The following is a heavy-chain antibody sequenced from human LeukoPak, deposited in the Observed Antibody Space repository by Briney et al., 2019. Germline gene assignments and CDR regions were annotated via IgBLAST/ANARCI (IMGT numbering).Heavy chain of an antibody. D-gene: IGHD5-12*01. Sequence: GASVKVSCKASGYTFTGYYLYWVRQAPGQGLEWMGRINPNSGGTNYAQKFQGRVTMTRDTSISTAYMELSRLRSDDAAVYYRARGDIVATIDYWGQGTLVTVSS. CDR1: GYTFTGYY. CDR2: INPNSGGT. CDR3: ARGDIVATIDY. J-gene: IGHJ4*02. V-gene: IGHV1-2*06.